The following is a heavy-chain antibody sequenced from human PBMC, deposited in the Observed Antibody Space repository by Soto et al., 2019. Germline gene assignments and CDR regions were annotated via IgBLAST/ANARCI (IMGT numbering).Heavy chain of an antibody. CDR2: INAGNGNT. Sequence: ASVKVSCKASGYTLTSYAMHWVRQAPGQRFEWMGWINAGNGNTKYSQKFQGRVTITRDTSASTAYMELSSLRSEDTAVYYCARSIVVVTALDYWGQGTLVTVPQ. CDR3: ARSIVVVTALDY. J-gene: IGHJ4*02. V-gene: IGHV1-3*01. D-gene: IGHD2-21*02. CDR1: GYTLTSYA.